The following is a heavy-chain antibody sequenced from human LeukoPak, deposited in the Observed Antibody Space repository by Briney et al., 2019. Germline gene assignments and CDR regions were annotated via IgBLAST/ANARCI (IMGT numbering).Heavy chain of an antibody. CDR3: ARFAVHRRIAVTGQFGLDY. V-gene: IGHV1-69*05. J-gene: IGHJ4*02. D-gene: IGHD6-19*01. Sequence: SVKVSCKASGGTFTTYAISWVRQAPGQGLEWMGGIIPIFSTANYAQKFQGRVTMTRDTSTSTVYMELGSLRSEDTAVYYCARFAVHRRIAVTGQFGLDYWGRGTLVTVSS. CDR2: IIPIFSTA. CDR1: GGTFTTYA.